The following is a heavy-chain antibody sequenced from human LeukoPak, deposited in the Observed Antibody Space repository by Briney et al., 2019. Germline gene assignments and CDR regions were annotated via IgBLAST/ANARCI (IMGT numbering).Heavy chain of an antibody. V-gene: IGHV1-18*01. Sequence: GASVKVSCKASGYTFTSYGISWGRQAPGQGLEWMGWISAYNGNTNYAQKLQGRVTMTTDTSTSTAYMELRSLRSDDTAVYYCERGGSGYSYGDFDYWGQGTLVTVSS. CDR1: GYTFTSYG. CDR2: ISAYNGNT. CDR3: ERGGSGYSYGDFDY. D-gene: IGHD5-18*01. J-gene: IGHJ4*02.